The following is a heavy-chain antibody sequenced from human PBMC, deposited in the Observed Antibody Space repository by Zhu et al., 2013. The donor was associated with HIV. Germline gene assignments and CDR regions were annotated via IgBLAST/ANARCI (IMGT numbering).Heavy chain of an antibody. J-gene: IGHJ6*01. CDR2: IIPIFGRA. V-gene: IGHV1-69*12. Sequence: QVQLVQSGAEVKKPGSSVRVSCEASGGTFSSYAISWVRQAPGQGLEWMGGIIPIFGRANYLQKYQDRVTITAGDSTTTTYMELSSLRFEDTAIYYCARADPWNVTTTTYYY. CDR1: GGTFSSYA. D-gene: IGHD4-4*01. CDR3: ARADPWNVTTTTYYY.